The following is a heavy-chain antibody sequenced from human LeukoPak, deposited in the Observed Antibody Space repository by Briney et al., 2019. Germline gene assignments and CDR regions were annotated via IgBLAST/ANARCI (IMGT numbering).Heavy chain of an antibody. Sequence: GRSLRLSCAASGFTFSSYAMHWVRQAPGKGLEGVAVLSYDGSNKYYADSVKGRFTISRDNSKNTLYLQMNSLRAEDTAVYYCARINSVGSSRGYYFDYWGQGTLVTVSS. CDR3: ARINSVGSSRGYYFDY. V-gene: IGHV3-30*04. CDR1: GFTFSSYA. CDR2: LSYDGSNK. D-gene: IGHD6-13*01. J-gene: IGHJ4*02.